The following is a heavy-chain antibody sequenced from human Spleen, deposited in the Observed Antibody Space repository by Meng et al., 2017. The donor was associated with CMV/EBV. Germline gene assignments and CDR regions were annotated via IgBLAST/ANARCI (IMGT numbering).Heavy chain of an antibody. V-gene: IGHV3-15*01. D-gene: IGHD1-26*01. Sequence: FTFITAWMSSVRQTPGKGLEWVGRMKSKTSGGTADYAAAVRGRFTISRDDSKNTLYLNMKSLKTEDTGMYYCTTGSVEGTTTHAEDHWGQGALVTVSS. CDR3: TTGSVEGTTTHAEDH. J-gene: IGHJ4*02. CDR2: MKSKTSGGTA. CDR1: FTFITAW.